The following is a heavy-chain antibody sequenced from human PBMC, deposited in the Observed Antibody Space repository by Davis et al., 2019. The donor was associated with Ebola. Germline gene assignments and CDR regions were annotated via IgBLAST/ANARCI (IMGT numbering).Heavy chain of an antibody. V-gene: IGHV3-15*07. CDR3: TTGAAEYYDFWSGYYSGDYGMDV. CDR1: GFTFSGSA. CDR2: IKSKTDGGTT. J-gene: IGHJ6*02. Sequence: GESLKISCAASGFTFSGSAMHWVRQASGKGLEWVGRIKSKTDGGTTDYAAPVKGRFTISRDDSKNTLYLQMNSLKTEDTAVYYCTTGAAEYYDFWSGYYSGDYGMDVWGQGTTVTVSS. D-gene: IGHD3-3*01.